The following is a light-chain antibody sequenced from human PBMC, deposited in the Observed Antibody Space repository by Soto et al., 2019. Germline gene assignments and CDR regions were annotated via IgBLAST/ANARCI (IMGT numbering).Light chain of an antibody. Sequence: EIVLTQSPATLSLSPGERATLSCRASQSVSSSYLAWYQQKPGQAPRLLIYGASSRATGIPDRFRGSGSGTDFTLTISRLEPEDFAVYYCQQYDSSRTFGQGTKVDIK. CDR1: QSVSSSY. J-gene: IGKJ1*01. V-gene: IGKV3-20*01. CDR2: GAS. CDR3: QQYDSSRT.